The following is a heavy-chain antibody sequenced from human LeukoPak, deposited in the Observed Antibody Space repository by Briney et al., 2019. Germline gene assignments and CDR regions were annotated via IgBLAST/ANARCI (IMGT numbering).Heavy chain of an antibody. Sequence: SETLSLTCAVYGGSFSGYYWSWIRQPPGKGLEWIGEINHSGSTNYNPSLKSRVTISVDTSKNQFSLKLSSVTAADTAVYYCARGVVEYDYSNYVVYGMDVWGQGTTVTVSS. CDR1: GGSFSGYY. V-gene: IGHV4-34*01. CDR3: ARGVVEYDYSNYVVYGMDV. CDR2: INHSGST. D-gene: IGHD4-11*01. J-gene: IGHJ6*02.